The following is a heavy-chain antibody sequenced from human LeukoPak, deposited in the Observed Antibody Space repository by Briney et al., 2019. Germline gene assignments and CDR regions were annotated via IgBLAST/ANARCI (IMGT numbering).Heavy chain of an antibody. CDR1: GFFFSDYY. CDR2: ISSDGATF. J-gene: IGHJ1*01. D-gene: IGHD2-15*01. CDR3: VKGSSTETYSAEYFEH. V-gene: IGHV3-11*01. Sequence: GGSLRLSCTASGFFFSDYYMTWIRQAPGKGLEWLAYISSDGATFHYADSLKGRFSISRDNHKNSLYLQMNSLRADDTAVYYCVKGSSTETYSAEYFEHWGQGTLVTVSS.